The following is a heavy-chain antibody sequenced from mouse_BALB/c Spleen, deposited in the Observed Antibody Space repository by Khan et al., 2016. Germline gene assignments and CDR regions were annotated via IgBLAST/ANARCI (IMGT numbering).Heavy chain of an antibody. J-gene: IGHJ3*01. CDR1: GFSLTGYG. CDR2: IWADGRT. Sequence: QVQLKESGPGLVAPSQSLSITCTVSGFSLTGYGVNWVRQPPGKGLEWLGKIWADGRTDYNSVLKSRVSTSKDHSKSQVVLKKNSLKTYETANYYGSSDYDGVAYWGQGTLVIVSA. CDR3: SSDYDGVAY. V-gene: IGHV2-6-7*01. D-gene: IGHD2-12*01.